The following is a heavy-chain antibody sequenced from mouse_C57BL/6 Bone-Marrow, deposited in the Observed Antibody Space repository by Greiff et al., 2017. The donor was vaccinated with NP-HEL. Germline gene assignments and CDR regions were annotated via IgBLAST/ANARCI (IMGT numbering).Heavy chain of an antibody. V-gene: IGHV1-15*01. CDR3: TRGLLRR. CDR2: IDPETGGT. CDR1: GYTFTDYE. Sequence: VKLQESGAELVRPGASVTLSCKASGYTFTDYEMHWVKQTPVHGLEWIGAIDPETGGTAYNQKFKGKAILTADKSSSTAYMELRSLTSEDSAVYYCTRGLLRRWGQGTLVTVSA. D-gene: IGHD1-1*01. J-gene: IGHJ3*02.